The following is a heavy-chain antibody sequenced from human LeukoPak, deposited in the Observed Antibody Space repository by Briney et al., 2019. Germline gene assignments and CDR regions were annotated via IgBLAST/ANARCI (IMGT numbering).Heavy chain of an antibody. CDR2: IRYDGSNK. Sequence: GGSLRLSCAASGFTFSSYGMHWVRQAPGKGLEWVAFIRYDGSNKYYADSVKGRFTISRDNSKNTLYLQMNSLRAEDTAVYYCAKAPRITIFGVVISSPNWFDPWGQGTLVTVSS. V-gene: IGHV3-30*02. CDR3: AKAPRITIFGVVISSPNWFDP. CDR1: GFTFSSYG. J-gene: IGHJ5*02. D-gene: IGHD3-3*01.